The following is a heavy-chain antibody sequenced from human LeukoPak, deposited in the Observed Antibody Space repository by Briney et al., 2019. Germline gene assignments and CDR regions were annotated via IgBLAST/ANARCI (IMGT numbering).Heavy chain of an antibody. D-gene: IGHD3-3*01. J-gene: IGHJ3*02. Sequence: GGSLRLSCAASGFTVSSNYMSWVRQAPGKGLEWVSVIYSGGSTYCADSVKGRFTISRDNSKNTLYLQMNSLRAEDTAVYYCARDFRSRDAFDIWGQGTMVTVSS. CDR2: IYSGGST. CDR3: ARDFRSRDAFDI. CDR1: GFTVSSNY. V-gene: IGHV3-66*02.